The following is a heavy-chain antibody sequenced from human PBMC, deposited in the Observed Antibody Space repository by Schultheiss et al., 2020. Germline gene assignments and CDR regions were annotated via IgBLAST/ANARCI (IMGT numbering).Heavy chain of an antibody. CDR1: GGSISSGSYY. V-gene: IGHV4-61*02. J-gene: IGHJ4*02. CDR3: ATNSSGFYY. D-gene: IGHD6-19*01. CDR2: IYTSGST. Sequence: SQTLSLTCTVSGGSISSGSYYWSWIRQPAGKGLEWIGRIYTSGSTNYNPSLKSRVTTSLDTSKNQFSLKLSSVTAADTAVYYCATNSSGFYYWGQGTLVTVSS.